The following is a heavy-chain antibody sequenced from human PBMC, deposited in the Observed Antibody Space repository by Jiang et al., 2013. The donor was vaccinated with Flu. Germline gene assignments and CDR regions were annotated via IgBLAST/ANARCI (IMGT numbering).Heavy chain of an antibody. V-gene: IGHV4-30-4*01. Sequence: GPGLVKPSQTLSLTCTVSGGSVSGDYFWTWIRQPPGKGLEWIGFISYSGSTSYNPSLRSRLSISIDTSKNQLSLELTSVTPADTAVYYCARRVLFGVSPITWGQGTLVTVSS. CDR2: ISYSGST. CDR1: GGSVSGDYF. CDR3: ARRVLFGVSPIT. D-gene: IGHD3-3*01. J-gene: IGHJ5*02.